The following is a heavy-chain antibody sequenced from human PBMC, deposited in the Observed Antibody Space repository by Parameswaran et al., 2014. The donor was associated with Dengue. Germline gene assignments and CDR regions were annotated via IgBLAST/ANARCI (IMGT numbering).Heavy chain of an antibody. V-gene: IGHV3-66*01. J-gene: IGHJ6*01. CDR1: GFTVSSNY. CDR3: ARGEWEQNGMDV. Sequence: GSLRLSCAASGFTVSSNYMSWVRQAPGKGLEWVSVIYSGGSTYYADSVKGRFTISRDNSKNTLYLQMNSLRAEDTAVYYCARGEWEQNGMDVWGPRGPRSPSPQ. D-gene: IGHD1-26*01. CDR2: IYSGGST.